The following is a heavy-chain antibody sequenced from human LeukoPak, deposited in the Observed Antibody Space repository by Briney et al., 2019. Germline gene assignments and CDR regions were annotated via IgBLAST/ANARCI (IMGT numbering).Heavy chain of an antibody. CDR1: GYTFTGYY. Sequence: ASMTVSCKASGYTFTGYYMHWVRQAPGQGLEWMGWISPNSGATNYAQKFQARVTMTGDTSISTAYMELSSLRSDDTAVYYCARLGGGSSWSNFDYWGQGTLVTVSS. CDR3: ARLGGGSSWSNFDY. V-gene: IGHV1-2*02. J-gene: IGHJ4*02. D-gene: IGHD6-13*01. CDR2: ISPNSGAT.